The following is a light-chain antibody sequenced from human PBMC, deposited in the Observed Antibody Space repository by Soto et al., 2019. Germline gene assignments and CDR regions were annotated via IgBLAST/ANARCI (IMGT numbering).Light chain of an antibody. CDR3: QQYDTWPLYT. V-gene: IGKV3-15*01. CDR1: QSVASN. J-gene: IGKJ2*01. Sequence: IVMTQSPVTLSVCPGEGAALSCRASQSVASNLAWYQQRPGQAPRLLIYAASTRVTGIPARFSGSGSGTEFTLTISGLQPEDFAIYYCQQYDTWPLYTFGQGTKLEIK. CDR2: AAS.